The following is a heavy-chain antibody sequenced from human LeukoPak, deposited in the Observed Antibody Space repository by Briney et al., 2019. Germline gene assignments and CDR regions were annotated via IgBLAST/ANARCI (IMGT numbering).Heavy chain of an antibody. V-gene: IGHV1-2*02. CDR1: GYTFTDYY. D-gene: IGHD3-9*01. J-gene: IGHJ6*03. CDR2: IKPNSGGT. Sequence: GASAKVSCKASGYTFTDYYIHWVRQAPGQGLEWMGWIKPNSGGTNYAQKFQGRVTLTRDTSISTAYMELSRLTSGDTAVYYCARGNVLTGYYNYYYYMDVWGKGTTVTVSS. CDR3: ARGNVLTGYYNYYYYMDV.